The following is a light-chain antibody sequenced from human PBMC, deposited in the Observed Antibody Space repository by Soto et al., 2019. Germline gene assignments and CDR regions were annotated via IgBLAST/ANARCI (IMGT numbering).Light chain of an antibody. Sequence: DIEMTQSPSSLSASVGDRVTIACRASQSISNYLNWYQHKPGKVPKLLIYAASSLQSGVPTRFSGSGSGTDFTLTISSLQPEDFATYYCKQSYGTTLTFGGGTKVEIK. CDR2: AAS. J-gene: IGKJ4*01. V-gene: IGKV1-39*01. CDR3: KQSYGTTLT. CDR1: QSISNY.